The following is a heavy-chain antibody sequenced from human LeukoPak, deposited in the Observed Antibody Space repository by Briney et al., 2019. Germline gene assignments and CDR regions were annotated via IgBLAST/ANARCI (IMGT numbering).Heavy chain of an antibody. V-gene: IGHV4-59*01. CDR1: GFTFDDSV. Sequence: PGGSLRLSCAASGFTFDDSVMSWIRQPPGKGLEWIGYIYYSGSTNYNPSLKSRVTISVDTSKNQFSLKLSSVTAADTAVYYCARDLSTYDFWSGYYTPRYFDLWGRGTLVTVSS. CDR2: IYYSGST. D-gene: IGHD3-3*01. J-gene: IGHJ2*01. CDR3: ARDLSTYDFWSGYYTPRYFDL.